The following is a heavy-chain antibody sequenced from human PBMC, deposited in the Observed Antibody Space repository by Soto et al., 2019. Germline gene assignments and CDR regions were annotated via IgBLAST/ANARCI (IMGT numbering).Heavy chain of an antibody. Sequence: DSVEGCFQACGSTYTSSGISWVRQAPGKGLEWMGWISAYNGNTNYSQKLQGRVTMTTDTSTTTAYMELRSLRSDDTAVYYCARGRDDSSWSRAEYFQRSGQGTLVTVS. V-gene: IGHV1-18*04. D-gene: IGHD6-13*01. J-gene: IGHJ1*01. CDR2: ISAYNGNT. CDR1: GSTYTSSG. CDR3: ARGRDDSSWSRAEYFQR.